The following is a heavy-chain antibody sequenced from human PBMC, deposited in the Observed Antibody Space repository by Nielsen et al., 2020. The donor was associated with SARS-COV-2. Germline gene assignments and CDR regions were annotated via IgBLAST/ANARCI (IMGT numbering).Heavy chain of an antibody. CDR1: GGSISSGGYS. J-gene: IGHJ4*02. D-gene: IGHD3-22*01. V-gene: IGHV4-30-2*01. Sequence: SETLSLTCAVSGGSISSGGYSWSWIRQPPGKGLEWIGYIYHSGSTYYNPSLKSRVTISVDRSKNQFSLKLSPVTAADTAVYYCARVVSSGYYRYYFDYWGQGTLVTVSS. CDR2: IYHSGST. CDR3: ARVVSSGYYRYYFDY.